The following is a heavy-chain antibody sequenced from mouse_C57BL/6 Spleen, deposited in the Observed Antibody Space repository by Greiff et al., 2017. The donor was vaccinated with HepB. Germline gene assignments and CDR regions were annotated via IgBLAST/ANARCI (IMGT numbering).Heavy chain of an antibody. CDR1: GYTFTDYN. D-gene: IGHD1-1*01. Sequence: VQLQQSGPELVKPGASVKMSCKASGYTFTDYNMHWVKQSHGKSLEWIGYINPNNGGTSYNQKFKGKATLTVNKSSSTAYMELRSLTSEASAVYYCAREAEHYYGSSPFDYWGQGTTLTVSS. CDR2: INPNNGGT. V-gene: IGHV1-22*01. CDR3: AREAEHYYGSSPFDY. J-gene: IGHJ2*01.